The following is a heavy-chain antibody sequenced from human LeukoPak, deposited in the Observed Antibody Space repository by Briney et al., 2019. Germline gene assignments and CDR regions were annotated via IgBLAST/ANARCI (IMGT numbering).Heavy chain of an antibody. Sequence: NPSETLSLTCIVSGGSISRSNWWSWVRQPPGKGLEWIGEIYHSGSTNYNPSLKRRVTISVDKSKNQFSLKLSSVTAADTAVYYCARLLDYGGNSGLDYWGQGTLVTVSS. V-gene: IGHV4-4*02. CDR3: ARLLDYGGNSGLDY. CDR1: GGSISRSNW. CDR2: IYHSGST. J-gene: IGHJ4*02. D-gene: IGHD4-23*01.